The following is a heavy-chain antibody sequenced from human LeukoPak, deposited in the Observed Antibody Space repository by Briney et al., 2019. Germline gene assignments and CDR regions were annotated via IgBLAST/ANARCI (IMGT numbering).Heavy chain of an antibody. V-gene: IGHV3-74*01. J-gene: IGHJ4*02. Sequence: GGSLRLSCAASGFTFSSYWMNWVRQAPGKGLVWVSRIASGGSDTAYADSVKGRFTISRDNAKNTLYLQMNSLRPEDTAVYYCAFHNSSGNFGYWGQGTLVTVSS. CDR2: IASGGSDT. CDR1: GFTFSSYW. CDR3: AFHNSSGNFGY. D-gene: IGHD3-22*01.